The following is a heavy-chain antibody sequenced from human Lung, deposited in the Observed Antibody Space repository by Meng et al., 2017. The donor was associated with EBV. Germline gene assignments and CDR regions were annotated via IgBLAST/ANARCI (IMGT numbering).Heavy chain of an antibody. Sequence: EVQLVESGGGLVKPGGSLRLSCAASGFTFSSYSMNWVRQATGKGLEWVSSISSSSNYIYYADSVKGRFTISRDNAKNSLYLQMNSLRAEDTAVYYCARSTGSYYFDYWGQGTLVTVSS. D-gene: IGHD3-10*01. CDR1: GFTFSSYS. J-gene: IGHJ4*02. V-gene: IGHV3-21*01. CDR2: ISSSSNYI. CDR3: ARSTGSYYFDY.